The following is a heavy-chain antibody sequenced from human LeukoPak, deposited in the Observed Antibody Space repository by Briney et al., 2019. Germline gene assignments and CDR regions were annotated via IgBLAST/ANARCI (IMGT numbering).Heavy chain of an antibody. Sequence: ASVTVSCKASGGTFSSYAISWVRQAPGQGLEWMGGIIPIFGTANYAQKFQGRVTITTDESTSTAYMELSSLRSEDTAVYYCARDMGSSGNWFDPWGQGTLVTVSS. CDR2: IIPIFGTA. CDR3: ARDMGSSGNWFDP. V-gene: IGHV1-69*05. CDR1: GGTFSSYA. D-gene: IGHD6-6*01. J-gene: IGHJ5*02.